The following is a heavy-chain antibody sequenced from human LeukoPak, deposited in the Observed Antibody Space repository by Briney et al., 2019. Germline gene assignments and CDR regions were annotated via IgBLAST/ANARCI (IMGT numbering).Heavy chain of an antibody. J-gene: IGHJ4*02. CDR3: ARIPYYDGAHYYDDY. D-gene: IGHD3-22*01. CDR2: INPNSGGT. Sequence: ASVKVSCKASGYTFTGYYIHWVRQAPGQGLEWMGWINPNSGGTNYAQMFQGRVTMSGDTSISTAYMELSSLTIDDTAVYYCARIPYYDGAHYYDDYWGQGTLVTVSS. V-gene: IGHV1-2*02. CDR1: GYTFTGYY.